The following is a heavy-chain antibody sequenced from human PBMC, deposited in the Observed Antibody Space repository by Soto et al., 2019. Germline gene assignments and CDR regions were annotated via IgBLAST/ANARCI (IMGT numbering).Heavy chain of an antibody. CDR1: GFTFSSYS. J-gene: IGHJ3*02. D-gene: IGHD6-13*01. CDR2: ISSSSSTI. Sequence: EVQLVESGGGLVQPGGSLRLSCAASGFTFSSYSMNWVRQAPGKGLEWVSYISSSSSTIYYADSVKGRFTISRDNAKNSLYLQMNSLRAEDTAVYYCARDHEPFGGIAAAGPPHDAFDIWGQGTMVTVSS. V-gene: IGHV3-48*01. CDR3: ARDHEPFGGIAAAGPPHDAFDI.